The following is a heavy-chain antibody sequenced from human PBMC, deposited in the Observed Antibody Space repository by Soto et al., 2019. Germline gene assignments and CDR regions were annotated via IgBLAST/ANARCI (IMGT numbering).Heavy chain of an antibody. Sequence: SETLSLTCTVSGGSISSYYWSWIRQPPGKGLEWIGYIYYSGSTNYNPSLKSRVTISVDTSKNQYSLKLSSVTAADTAVYYCARGFYYDFWSGPNWFDPWGQGTLVTVSS. CDR3: ARGFYYDFWSGPNWFDP. CDR1: GGSISSYY. V-gene: IGHV4-59*01. J-gene: IGHJ5*02. D-gene: IGHD3-3*01. CDR2: IYYSGST.